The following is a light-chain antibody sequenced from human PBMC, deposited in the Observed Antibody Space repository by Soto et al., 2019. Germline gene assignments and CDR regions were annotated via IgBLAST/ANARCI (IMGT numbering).Light chain of an antibody. CDR1: SSDVGGYNY. J-gene: IGLJ1*01. CDR3: SSYTRSSTSYV. Sequence: QSVLTQPASVSGSPGQSITISCTGTSSDVGGYNYVSWYQQHQGKAPKLMIYEVSNRPSRVSNRFSGSKSGNTASLTISGLQAEDEANYYCSSYTRSSTSYVFGTGTKVTVL. V-gene: IGLV2-14*01. CDR2: EVS.